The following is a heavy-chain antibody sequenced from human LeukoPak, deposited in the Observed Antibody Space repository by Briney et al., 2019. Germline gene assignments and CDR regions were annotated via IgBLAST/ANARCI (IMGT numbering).Heavy chain of an antibody. Sequence: PSETLSLTCDVYGGSFSGYYWGWIRQPPGKGLEWIGSIYYSGSTYYNPSLKSRVTISVDTSKNQFSLKLSSVTAADTAVYYCASPPAPYCSGGSCYVDYWGQGTLVTVSS. CDR2: IYYSGST. V-gene: IGHV4-39*01. D-gene: IGHD2-15*01. CDR1: GGSFSGYY. J-gene: IGHJ4*02. CDR3: ASPPAPYCSGGSCYVDY.